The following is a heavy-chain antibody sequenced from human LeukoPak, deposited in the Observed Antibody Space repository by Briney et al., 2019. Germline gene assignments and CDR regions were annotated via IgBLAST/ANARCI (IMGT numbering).Heavy chain of an antibody. Sequence: GGSLRLSCAASGFTFSSYGMHWVRQAPGKGLEWAAVIWYDGSNKYYADSVKGRFTISRDNSKNTLYLQMNSLRAEDTAVYYCAKGGIGTYYYDSSGCTLEHWGQGTLVTVSS. D-gene: IGHD3-22*01. CDR1: GFTFSSYG. CDR3: AKGGIGTYYYDSSGCTLEH. CDR2: IWYDGSNK. J-gene: IGHJ4*02. V-gene: IGHV3-33*06.